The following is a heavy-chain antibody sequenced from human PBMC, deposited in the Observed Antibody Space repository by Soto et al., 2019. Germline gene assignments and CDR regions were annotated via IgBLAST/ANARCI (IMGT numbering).Heavy chain of an antibody. CDR1: GFTFSSYG. Sequence: GSLRLSCAASGFTFSSYGMHWVRQAPGKGLEWVAVIWYDGSNKYYADSVKGRFTISRDNSKNTLYLQMNSLRAEDTAVYYCAREFREMATIYLFDYWGQGTLVTVSS. CDR3: AREFREMATIYLFDY. CDR2: IWYDGSNK. D-gene: IGHD5-12*01. J-gene: IGHJ4*02. V-gene: IGHV3-33*01.